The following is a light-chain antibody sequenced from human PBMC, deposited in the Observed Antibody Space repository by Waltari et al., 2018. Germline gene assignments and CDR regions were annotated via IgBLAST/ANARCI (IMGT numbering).Light chain of an antibody. CDR3: AAWDDTLKGL. Sequence: QSVLTQPPSASGAPGQRCTITCSIGSSNIGSNTINWYQQFPGTAPKLLMFNDDQRASGVPGRFSGSRSVTSASLAISGLQSEDEATYYCAAWDDTLKGLFGGGTTLTVL. CDR1: SSNIGSNT. CDR2: NDD. V-gene: IGLV1-44*01. J-gene: IGLJ3*02.